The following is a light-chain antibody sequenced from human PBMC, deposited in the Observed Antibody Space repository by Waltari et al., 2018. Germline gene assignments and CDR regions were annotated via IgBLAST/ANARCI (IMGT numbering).Light chain of an antibody. Sequence: DVVMTQSPLSLPVTLGQPASISCKSSQSLVHSDGKTYLNWFQQRPGQAPSRLIYEVSYRGSGEPNRLCGSGGGEDFILKISRVQAEDVGVYYCMQETHWPPWTFGQGTKVEIK. V-gene: IGKV2-30*02. CDR3: MQETHWPPWT. J-gene: IGKJ1*01. CDR2: EVS. CDR1: QSLVHSDGKTY.